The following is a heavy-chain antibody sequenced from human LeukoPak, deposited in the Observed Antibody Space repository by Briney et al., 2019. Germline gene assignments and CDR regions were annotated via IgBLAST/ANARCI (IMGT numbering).Heavy chain of an antibody. J-gene: IGHJ6*02. CDR3: AKGGSTNFYYGDV. V-gene: IGHV4-59*01. CDR2: IYDSGST. Sequence: MSSETLSLTCSVSGGSMTNLYWTWIRQPPGKGLDWIGDIYDSGSTRYNTSLESRVTISVDTSKNQFSLKLSSVTAADTAVYYCAKGGSTNFYYGDVWGQGTTVTVSS. D-gene: IGHD2/OR15-2a*01. CDR1: GGSMTNLY.